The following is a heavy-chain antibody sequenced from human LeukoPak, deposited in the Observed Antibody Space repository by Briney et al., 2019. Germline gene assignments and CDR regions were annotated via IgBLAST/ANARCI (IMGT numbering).Heavy chain of an antibody. V-gene: IGHV3-30*02. CDR1: GFTFSSYG. D-gene: IGHD2-2*02. CDR2: IRYDATNT. Sequence: GGSLRLSCAASGFTFSSYGMHWVRQAPGKGLEWVAFIRYDATNTYYADSVKGRFTISRDNSKNTLSLQMNSLRPEDTALYYCAKDPLYIDYWGLGTLVTVSS. J-gene: IGHJ4*02. CDR3: AKDPLYIDY.